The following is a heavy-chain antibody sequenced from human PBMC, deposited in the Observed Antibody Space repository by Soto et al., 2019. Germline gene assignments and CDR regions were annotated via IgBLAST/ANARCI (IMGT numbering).Heavy chain of an antibody. CDR1: GGSFSGYY. D-gene: IGHD1-26*01. Sequence: SETLSLTCAVYGGSFSGYYWNWIRQPPGKGLEWIGEINHSGSTNYNPSLKSRVTISVDTSKNQFSLKLNSVTAADTAVYYCARGPKGEVGGTWYYYAMDVWGQGTTVTVSS. V-gene: IGHV4-34*01. CDR2: INHSGST. CDR3: ARGPKGEVGGTWYYYAMDV. J-gene: IGHJ6*02.